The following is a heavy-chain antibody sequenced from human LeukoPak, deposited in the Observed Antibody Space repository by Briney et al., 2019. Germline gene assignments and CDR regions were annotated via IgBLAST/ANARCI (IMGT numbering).Heavy chain of an antibody. Sequence: SETLSLTCTVSGGSLSPYYWSWIRQSPGKGLEWIGYISYSGSTNSHPSLKSRVTISVDMSKPQFYLELSSVTAADTAVYYCARESQYYYYYYMDVWGKGTTVTVSS. CDR2: ISYSGST. CDR3: ARESQYYYYYYMDV. CDR1: GGSLSPYY. J-gene: IGHJ6*03. V-gene: IGHV4-59*01.